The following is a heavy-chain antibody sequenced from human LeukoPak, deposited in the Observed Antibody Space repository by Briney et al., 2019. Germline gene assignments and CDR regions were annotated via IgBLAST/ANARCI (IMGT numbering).Heavy chain of an antibody. CDR3: XKALXETHRPXXSXYXXDV. CDR2: ISGRGGIT. V-gene: IGHV3-23*01. J-gene: IGHJ6*03. Sequence: PGGSLRLSCAASEFTFNNYAVSWVRQAPGQGLEWVSTISGRGGITYYADSVKGRFTISRDNSKNTVFLQMNSLRVDDTAVYYCXKALXETHRPXXSXYXXDVXGKGTTVT. CDR1: EFTFNNYA.